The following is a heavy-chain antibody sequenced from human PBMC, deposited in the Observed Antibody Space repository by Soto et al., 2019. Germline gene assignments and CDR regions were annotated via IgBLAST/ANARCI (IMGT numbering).Heavy chain of an antibody. CDR3: ARGVVGATPYGMDV. CDR1: GFTFSRYW. CDR2: VSSDGSST. J-gene: IGHJ6*02. D-gene: IGHD1-26*01. Sequence: PGGSLRLSCAASGFTFSRYWMHWVRQAPGKGLVWVSRVSSDGSSTSYADSVKGRFTISRDNAKNTLYLQMNSLRAEDTAVYYCARGVVGATPYGMDVWGQGTTVTVSS. V-gene: IGHV3-74*01.